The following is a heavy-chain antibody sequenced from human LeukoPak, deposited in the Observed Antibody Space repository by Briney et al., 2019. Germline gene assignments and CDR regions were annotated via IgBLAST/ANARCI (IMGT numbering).Heavy chain of an antibody. Sequence: GGSLRLSCAASGFTFSSYSMNRVRQAPGKGLEWVSSISSTGSYIFYADSVKGRFTISRDNAKNSLYLQMNSLRAEDTAAYYCAREMDDILTGYGLDYWGQGTLVTVSS. D-gene: IGHD3-9*01. J-gene: IGHJ4*02. CDR3: AREMDDILTGYGLDY. CDR1: GFTFSSYS. CDR2: ISSTGSYI. V-gene: IGHV3-21*01.